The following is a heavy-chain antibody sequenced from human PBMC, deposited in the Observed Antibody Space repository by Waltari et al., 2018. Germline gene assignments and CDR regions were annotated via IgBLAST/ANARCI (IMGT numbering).Heavy chain of an antibody. D-gene: IGHD2-15*01. J-gene: IGHJ4*02. Sequence: QLQLQQSGPGLVKPSESLSLTCAVSGDSMGSRDFWSWVRQSPGKGLGWIGQVQSSGRTNYNPTLASRFTMSIDTSSNQFSLKVTSATAADTAIYYCARDRGRGLYLDSWGQGILVTVSP. CDR1: GDSMGSRDF. CDR3: ARDRGRGLYLDS. CDR2: VQSSGRT. V-gene: IGHV4-4*02.